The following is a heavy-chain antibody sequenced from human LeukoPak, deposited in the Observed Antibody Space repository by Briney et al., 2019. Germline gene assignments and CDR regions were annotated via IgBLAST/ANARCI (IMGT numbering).Heavy chain of an antibody. CDR2: IYYSGST. CDR3: ASLTTVTQGYFDS. D-gene: IGHD4-17*01. Sequence: SETLSLTCTVSGGSISSYYWSWIRQPPGKGLEWIGYIYYSGSTNYNPSLKSRLTISVDASKNQFSLKLSSVTATDTAVYYCASLTTVTQGYFDSWGQGTLVTVSS. CDR1: GGSISSYY. J-gene: IGHJ4*02. V-gene: IGHV4-59*08.